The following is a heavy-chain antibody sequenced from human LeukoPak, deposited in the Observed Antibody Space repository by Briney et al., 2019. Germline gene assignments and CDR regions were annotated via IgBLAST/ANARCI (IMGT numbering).Heavy chain of an antibody. CDR1: GFTFSSYG. Sequence: GGSLRLSCAASGFTFSSYGMHWVRQAPGKGLEWVAVIWYDGSNKYYADSVKGRFTISRDNSKNTLYLQMNSLRAEDAAVYCCAREVGATVDYWGQGTLVTVSS. CDR2: IWYDGSNK. D-gene: IGHD1-26*01. J-gene: IGHJ4*02. CDR3: AREVGATVDY. V-gene: IGHV3-33*01.